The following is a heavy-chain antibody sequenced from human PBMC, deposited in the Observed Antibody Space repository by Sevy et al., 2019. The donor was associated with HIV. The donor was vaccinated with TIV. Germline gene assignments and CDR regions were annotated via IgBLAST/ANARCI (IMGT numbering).Heavy chain of an antibody. D-gene: IGHD3-22*01. V-gene: IGHV3-23*01. CDR1: GFTFNTHA. Sequence: GGSLRLSCAASGFTFNTHAMNWVRQAPGKGLEWVSVISGIGSSTYYADSVKGRFTIPRDNSKNTLYLQMNSRRADDTAVYYCAKALNPALESMIEVIFRSLKGFDVWGQGTMVTVSS. CDR2: ISGIGSST. CDR3: AKALNPALESMIEVIFRSLKGFDV. J-gene: IGHJ3*01.